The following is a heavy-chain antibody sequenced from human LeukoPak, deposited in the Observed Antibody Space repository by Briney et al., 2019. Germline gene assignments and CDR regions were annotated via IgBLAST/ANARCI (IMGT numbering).Heavy chain of an antibody. CDR1: GYTFTSYV. V-gene: IGHV1-18*01. J-gene: IGHJ4*02. D-gene: IGHD1-26*01. CDR2: ISAYNGNT. Sequence: ASVKVSCEASGYTFTSYVISWVRQAPGQGLEWMGWISAYNGNTNYAQKLQGRVTMTTDTSTSTAYMELRSLRSDDTAVYYCARDVLMGAIMGGGYWGQGTLVTVSS. CDR3: ARDVLMGAIMGGGY.